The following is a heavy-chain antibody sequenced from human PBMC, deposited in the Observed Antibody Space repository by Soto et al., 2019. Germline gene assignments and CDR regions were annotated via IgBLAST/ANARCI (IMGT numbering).Heavy chain of an antibody. Sequence: GESLKISCKGSGYNFTNYWLGWVRQMPGKGLGWMGIIYPGDSDARYSPSLQGQVTISVDKSITTAYLQWSSLKASDTAMYYCARQEHLVYSSDYYFYGMDVWGQGTTVTVSS. CDR2: IYPGDSDA. CDR3: ARQEHLVYSSDYYFYGMDV. D-gene: IGHD6-25*01. V-gene: IGHV5-51*01. J-gene: IGHJ6*02. CDR1: GYNFTNYW.